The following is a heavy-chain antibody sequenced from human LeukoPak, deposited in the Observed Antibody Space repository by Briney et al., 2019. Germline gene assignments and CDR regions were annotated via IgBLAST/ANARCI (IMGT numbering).Heavy chain of an antibody. V-gene: IGHV1-8*03. CDR2: MNPNSGNT. CDR3: ARAIRYQLLSDY. CDR1: GYTFSTYD. J-gene: IGHJ4*02. Sequence: ASVKVSCKASGYTFSTYDINWVRQAAGQGLEWMGWMNPNSGNTGFAQKFQGRASITRDTSITTAYLELSSLRSEDTAVYYCARAIRYQLLSDYWGQGTLVTVSS. D-gene: IGHD2-2*01.